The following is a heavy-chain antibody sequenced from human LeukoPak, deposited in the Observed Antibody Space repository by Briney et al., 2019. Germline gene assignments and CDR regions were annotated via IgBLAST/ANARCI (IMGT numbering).Heavy chain of an antibody. J-gene: IGHJ4*02. CDR1: GRSFSGYY. CDR2: INHSGST. CDR3: ATLMVRGVPFDY. V-gene: IGHV4-34*01. Sequence: SETLSLTCAVFGRSFSGYYWSWIRLPPGKGLEWIGEINHSGSTNYNPSLESRVTISVDTSKNQFSLKLNSVTAADTAVYYCATLMVRGVPFDYWGQGTLVTVSS. D-gene: IGHD3-10*01.